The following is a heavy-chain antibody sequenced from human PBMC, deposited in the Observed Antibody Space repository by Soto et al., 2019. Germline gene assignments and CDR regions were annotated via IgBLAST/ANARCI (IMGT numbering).Heavy chain of an antibody. Sequence: ASVKVSCKASGGTFSSYAISWVRQAPGQGLEWMGGIIPIFGTANYAQKFQGRVTITADESTSTAYMELSSLRSEDTAVYYCASPILSGSQRALYAFDIWGQGTMVTVSS. V-gene: IGHV1-69*13. CDR3: ASPILSGSQRALYAFDI. D-gene: IGHD1-26*01. CDR1: GGTFSSYA. J-gene: IGHJ3*02. CDR2: IIPIFGTA.